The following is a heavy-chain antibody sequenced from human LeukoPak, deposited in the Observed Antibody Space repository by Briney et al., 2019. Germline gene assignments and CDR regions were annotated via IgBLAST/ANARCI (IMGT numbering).Heavy chain of an antibody. CDR1: GGSFSGYY. CDR2: IYYSGST. J-gene: IGHJ6*03. Sequence: SETLSLTCAVYGGSFSGYYWSWIRQPPGKGLEWIGSIYYSGSTYYNPSLKSRVTISVDTSKNQFSLKLSSVTAADTAVYYCANMVRDPYYYYYYMDVWGKGTTVTISS. V-gene: IGHV4-34*01. CDR3: ANMVRDPYYYYYYMDV. D-gene: IGHD3-10*01.